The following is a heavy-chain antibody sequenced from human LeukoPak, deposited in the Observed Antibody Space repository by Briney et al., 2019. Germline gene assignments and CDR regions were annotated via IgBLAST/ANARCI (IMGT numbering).Heavy chain of an antibody. V-gene: IGHV1-2*02. CDR2: INPNSGGT. CDR1: GYTLTGYY. D-gene: IGHD5-24*01. J-gene: IGHJ4*02. Sequence: GASVKVSCKASGYTLTGYYMHWVRQAPGQGLEWMGWINPNSGGTNYAQKFQGRVTMTRDTSISTAYMELSRLRSDDTAVYYCARWDGYNDGVDYWGQGTLVTVSS. CDR3: ARWDGYNDGVDY.